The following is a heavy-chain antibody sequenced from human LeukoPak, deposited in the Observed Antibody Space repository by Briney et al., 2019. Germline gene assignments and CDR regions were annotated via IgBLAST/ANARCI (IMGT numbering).Heavy chain of an antibody. CDR1: GYTFTNYG. J-gene: IGHJ4*02. CDR3: ARDSISSGGRYRRFDY. Sequence: ASVKVSCKASGYTFTNYGVSWVRQAPGQGLEGMGWISAYNGITNYPHKLQGRITMTTDTSTSTAFMELRSLRSDDTALYYCARDSISSGGRYRRFDYWGQGTLVTVSS. V-gene: IGHV1-18*01. CDR2: ISAYNGIT. D-gene: IGHD3-16*02.